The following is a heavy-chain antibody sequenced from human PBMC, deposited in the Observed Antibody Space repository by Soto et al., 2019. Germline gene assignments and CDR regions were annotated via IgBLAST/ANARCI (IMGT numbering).Heavy chain of an antibody. CDR3: ARDIGEAGYDFWSGPRDAFDI. CDR1: GYTFTSYG. D-gene: IGHD3-3*01. Sequence: ASVKVSCKASGYTFTSYGISWLRQSPGQGLEWMGWISAYNGNTNYAQKLQSRATMTTDTSTSTAYMELRSLRSDDTAVYYCARDIGEAGYDFWSGPRDAFDIWGQGTMVTVSS. CDR2: ISAYNGNT. J-gene: IGHJ3*02. V-gene: IGHV1-18*01.